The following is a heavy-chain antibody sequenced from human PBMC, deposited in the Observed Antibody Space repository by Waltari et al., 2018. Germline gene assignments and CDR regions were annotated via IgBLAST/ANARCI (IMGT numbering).Heavy chain of an antibody. V-gene: IGHV3-53*01. CDR3: ARVQGWPTIPDY. J-gene: IGHJ4*02. CDR1: GFTLSSDY. D-gene: IGHD2-15*01. Sequence: EVQLVESGGGLIQPGGSLRLSCAAPGFTLSSDYMSWVRQAPGKGLEWISVIHSGGTTYYSDSVKGRFTISRDNSKNTLYLQMNSLRAEDTAVYYCARVQGWPTIPDYWGQGTLVTVSS. CDR2: IHSGGTT.